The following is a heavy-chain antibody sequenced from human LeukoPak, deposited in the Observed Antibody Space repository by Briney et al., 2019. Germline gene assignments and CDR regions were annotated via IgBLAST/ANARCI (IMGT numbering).Heavy chain of an antibody. CDR2: TSSSDAGT. J-gene: IGHJ3*02. CDR3: AKGRQLRRSDAFDI. V-gene: IGHV3-23*01. CDR1: GFTLSTYA. D-gene: IGHD1-26*01. Sequence: PGGSLRLSCAASGFTLSTYAMSWVRQTPGKGLEWVAATSSSDAGTYHADSVRGRFTISRDNSKNTLYLQMISLRGEDTAVYYCAKGRQLRRSDAFDIWGQGTMVTVSS.